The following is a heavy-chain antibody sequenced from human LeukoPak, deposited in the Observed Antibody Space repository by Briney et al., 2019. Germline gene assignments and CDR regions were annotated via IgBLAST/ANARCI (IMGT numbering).Heavy chain of an antibody. D-gene: IGHD2-15*01. J-gene: IGHJ4*02. CDR3: ARVVDDWDYFDY. V-gene: IGHV1-2*02. CDR1: GYTFTSYY. CDR2: INPNSGGT. Sequence: VASVKVSCKASGYTFTSYYMHWVRQAPGQGLEWMGWINPNSGGTNYAQNFKGRVTMTRDTSNNTAYMELSRLRSDDAAVYYCARVVDDWDYFDYWGQGTLVTVSS.